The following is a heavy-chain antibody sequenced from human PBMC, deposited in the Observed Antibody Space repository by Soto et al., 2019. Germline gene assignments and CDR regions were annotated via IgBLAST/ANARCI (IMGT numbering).Heavy chain of an antibody. J-gene: IGHJ3*02. CDR2: ISSSSSTI. CDR1: GFTFSSYS. V-gene: IGHV3-48*02. Sequence: PGGSLRLYCAASGFTFSSYSMNWVRQAPGKGLEWESYISSSSSTIYYADSVKGRFTISRDNAKNSLYLPMNSQRDEDTAEYYCARDRGVYYDSSSRRRAFEIGGQGTMVTVSS. CDR3: ARDRGVYYDSSSRRRAFEI. D-gene: IGHD3-22*01.